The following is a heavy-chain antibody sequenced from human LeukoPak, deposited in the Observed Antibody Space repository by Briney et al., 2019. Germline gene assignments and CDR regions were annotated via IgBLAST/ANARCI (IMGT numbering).Heavy chain of an antibody. CDR2: IYYSGST. D-gene: IGHD3-10*01. Sequence: SETLSLTCTVSGGSISSYYWSWIRQPPGKGLEWIGYIYYSGSTNYNPSLKSRVTISVDTSKNQFSLKLSSVTAADTAVYYCASDSPGSSGSYQFDYWGQGTLVTVSS. V-gene: IGHV4-59*01. CDR1: GGSISSYY. J-gene: IGHJ4*02. CDR3: ASDSPGSSGSYQFDY.